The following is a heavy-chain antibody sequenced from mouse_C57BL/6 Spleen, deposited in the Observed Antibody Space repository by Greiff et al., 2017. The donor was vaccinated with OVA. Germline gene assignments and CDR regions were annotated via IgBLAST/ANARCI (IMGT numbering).Heavy chain of an antibody. CDR3: ARECSYWGLAY. CDR2: INPSSGYT. V-gene: IGHV1-7*01. CDR1: GYTFTSYG. D-gene: IGHD2-12*01. Sequence: VQLQQSGAELAKPGASVKLSCKASGYTFTSYGMHWVKQRPGQGLAWIGYINPSSGYTTSNQKFKDKATLPADKSSSTAYMQLSSLTYEDSAVDDCARECSYWGLAYWGQGTLVTVSA. J-gene: IGHJ3*01.